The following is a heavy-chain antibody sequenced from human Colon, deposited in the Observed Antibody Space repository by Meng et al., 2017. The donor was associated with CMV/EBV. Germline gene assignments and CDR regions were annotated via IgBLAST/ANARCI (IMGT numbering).Heavy chain of an antibody. CDR2: IHSTGST. CDR1: GASIGSGPYY. Sequence: SVSGASIGSGPYYWSWIRQHPVKGLEWFGFIHSTGSTHYNPSLKSRVSISRDTSNNRFSLTLTSVTSADTAIYYCARDTIRDGVDYWGPGILVTVSS. V-gene: IGHV4-31*03. J-gene: IGHJ4*02. CDR3: ARDTIRDGVDY. D-gene: IGHD3-10*01.